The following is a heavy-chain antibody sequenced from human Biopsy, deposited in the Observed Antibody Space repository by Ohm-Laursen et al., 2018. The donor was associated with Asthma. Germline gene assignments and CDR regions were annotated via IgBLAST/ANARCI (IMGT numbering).Heavy chain of an antibody. CDR1: GFSFDDYA. Sequence: GSLRLSCAASGFSFDDYAMFWVRQAPGKGLEWVSAISGSGGSTYYADSVKGRFTISRDKSKNTLYMQMNSLRAEDTAVYYCAKRGSYFDYWGQGTLVTVSS. CDR3: AKRGSYFDY. V-gene: IGHV3-23*01. D-gene: IGHD1-26*01. CDR2: ISGSGGST. J-gene: IGHJ4*02.